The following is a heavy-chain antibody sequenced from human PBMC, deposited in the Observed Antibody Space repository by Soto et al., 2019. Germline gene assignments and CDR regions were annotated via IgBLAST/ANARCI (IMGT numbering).Heavy chain of an antibody. D-gene: IGHD3-22*01. J-gene: IGHJ4*02. Sequence: PGGSLRLSCAASGFTFSSYDMHWVRQAPGKGLEWVAVIWYDGSNKYYADSVKGRFTISRDNSKNTLYLQMNSLRAEDTAVYYCARDGHSVYYDSSGYYLPFDYWAQGPLVTVPS. CDR2: IWYDGSNK. V-gene: IGHV3-33*01. CDR1: GFTFSSYD. CDR3: ARDGHSVYYDSSGYYLPFDY.